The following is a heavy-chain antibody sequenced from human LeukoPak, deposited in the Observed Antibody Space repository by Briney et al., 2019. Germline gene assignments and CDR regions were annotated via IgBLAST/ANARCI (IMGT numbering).Heavy chain of an antibody. V-gene: IGHV4-39*02. CDR1: GGSISSSSYY. Sequence: SETLSLTCTVSGGSISSSSYYWGWLRQPPGMGLEWFGSSYYSGSTYANSSLKSRVTLSVDTSKNHFSLKLSSVTAEDTAVYSCARDNRLLWFGDTYSWFDPWGQGTLVTVSS. J-gene: IGHJ5*02. CDR3: ARDNRLLWFGDTYSWFDP. D-gene: IGHD3-10*01. CDR2: SYYSGST.